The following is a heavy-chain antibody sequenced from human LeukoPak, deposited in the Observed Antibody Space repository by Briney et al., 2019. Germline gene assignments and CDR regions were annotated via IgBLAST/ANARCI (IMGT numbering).Heavy chain of an antibody. CDR2: IKSDGSSR. CDR1: GFTFSTYY. J-gene: IGHJ4*02. Sequence: GGSLRLSCAASGFTFSTYYMHWVRQAPGKGLVWVSRIKSDGSSRSYADSVKGRFTISRDNAKNTLYLQMNSLRAEDTAVYYCARGDACSSTTCYGVFDFWGREPWSPSPQ. D-gene: IGHD2-2*01. V-gene: IGHV3-74*01. CDR3: ARGDACSSTTCYGVFDF.